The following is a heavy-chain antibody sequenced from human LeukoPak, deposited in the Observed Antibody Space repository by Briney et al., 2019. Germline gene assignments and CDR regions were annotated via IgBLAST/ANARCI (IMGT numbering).Heavy chain of an antibody. CDR2: ISGSGGST. Sequence: GGSLRLSCAASGFTFSSYAMSWVRQAPGKGLEWVSAISGSGGSTYYADSVKGRFTISRDNSKNTLYLQMSSLRAEDTAVYYCAKGPWYSSSWYDYWGQGTLVTVSS. CDR3: AKGPWYSSSWYDY. J-gene: IGHJ4*02. V-gene: IGHV3-23*01. CDR1: GFTFSSYA. D-gene: IGHD6-13*01.